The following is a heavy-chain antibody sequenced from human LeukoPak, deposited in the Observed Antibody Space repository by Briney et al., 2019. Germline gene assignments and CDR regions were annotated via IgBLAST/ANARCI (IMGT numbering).Heavy chain of an antibody. CDR2: ISNSGGST. CDR1: GFTFSSYV. J-gene: IGHJ4*02. D-gene: IGHD3-10*01. CDR3: AKDLSGFGELSNYYFDY. Sequence: GGSLRLSCAASGFTFSSYVMSWVRQAPGKGLEWVSSISNSGGSTYYADSVKGRFTISRDNSKNTLYLQMNSLRAEDTAVYYCAKDLSGFGELSNYYFDYWGQGALVTVSS. V-gene: IGHV3-23*01.